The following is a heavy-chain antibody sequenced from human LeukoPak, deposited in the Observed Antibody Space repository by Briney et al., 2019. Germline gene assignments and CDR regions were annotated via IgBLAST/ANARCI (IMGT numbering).Heavy chain of an antibody. CDR1: GYTFTSYA. V-gene: IGHV1-3*01. J-gene: IGHJ6*02. Sequence: ASVKVSCKASGYTFTSYAMHWVRQAPGQRLEWMGWINAGNGNTKYSQKFQGRVTITRDTSASTAYMELSSLRSEDTAVYYCARDAGRLSSSWSLYYYYGMDVWGQGTTVTVSS. D-gene: IGHD6-13*01. CDR2: INAGNGNT. CDR3: ARDAGRLSSSWSLYYYYGMDV.